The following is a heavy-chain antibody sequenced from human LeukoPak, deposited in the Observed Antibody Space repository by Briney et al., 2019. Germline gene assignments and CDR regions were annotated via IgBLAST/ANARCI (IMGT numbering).Heavy chain of an antibody. CDR3: ARGYYYYDSSGYSLNYFDY. D-gene: IGHD3-22*01. Sequence: ASVKVSCKASGGTFSSYAISWVRQAPGQGLEWMGGIIPIFGTANYAQKFQGRVTITADESTSTAYMELSSLRSEDTAVYYCARGYYYYDSSGYSLNYFDYWGQGTLVTVSS. CDR1: GGTFSSYA. CDR2: IIPIFGTA. J-gene: IGHJ4*02. V-gene: IGHV1-69*13.